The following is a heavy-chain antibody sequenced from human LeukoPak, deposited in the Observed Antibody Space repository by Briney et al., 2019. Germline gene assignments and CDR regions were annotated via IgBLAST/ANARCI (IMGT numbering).Heavy chain of an antibody. D-gene: IGHD3-10*01. V-gene: IGHV1-3*01. CDR1: GYTFTSYA. Sequence: ASVKVSCKASGYTFTSYAMHWVRQAPGQRLEWMGWINAGNGNTKYSQKFQGRVTITRDTSASTAHMELSSLRSEDTAVYYCARKPYYYGSGSYFDYWGQGTLVTVSS. CDR2: INAGNGNT. CDR3: ARKPYYYGSGSYFDY. J-gene: IGHJ4*02.